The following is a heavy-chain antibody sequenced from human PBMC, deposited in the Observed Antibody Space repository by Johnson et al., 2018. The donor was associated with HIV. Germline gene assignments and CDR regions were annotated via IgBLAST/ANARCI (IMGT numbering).Heavy chain of an antibody. Sequence: VQVVESGGGLVQPGGSLRLSCAASGFTFDDYAMHWVRQAPGKGLAWVSGISWNSGSIGYADSVQGRFTISSDNAKNTLYLQMNSLRAEDTAVYYCARDDYGGLDAFDIWGQGTMVTVSS. CDR3: ARDDYGGLDAFDI. D-gene: IGHD4-23*01. V-gene: IGHV3-9*01. CDR2: ISWNSGSI. CDR1: GFTFDDYA. J-gene: IGHJ3*02.